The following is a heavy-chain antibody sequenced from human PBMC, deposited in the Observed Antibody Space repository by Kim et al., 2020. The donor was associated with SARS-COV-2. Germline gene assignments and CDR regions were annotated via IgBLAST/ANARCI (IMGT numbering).Heavy chain of an antibody. CDR1: GYTLTELS. Sequence: ASVKVSCKVSGYTLTELSMHWVRQAPGKGLEWMGGFDPEDGETIYAQKFQGRVTMTEDTSTDTAYRELSSLRSEDTAVYYCATSPAVAGTYYYSYGMDVWAKGPRSPSP. CDR2: FDPEDGET. CDR3: ATSPAVAGTYYYSYGMDV. V-gene: IGHV1-24*01. D-gene: IGHD6-19*01. J-gene: IGHJ6*02.